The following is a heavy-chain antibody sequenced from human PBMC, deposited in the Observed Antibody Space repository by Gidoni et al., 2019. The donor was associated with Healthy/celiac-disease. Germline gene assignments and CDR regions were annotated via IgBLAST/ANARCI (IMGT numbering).Heavy chain of an antibody. CDR1: GYTFTSSG. D-gene: IGHD1-26*01. J-gene: IGHJ4*02. CDR3: ARDPGHSVGSYFLCNY. V-gene: IGHV1-18*01. CDR2: ISAYKGNT. Sequence: QVQLVQSGAEVKTPGASVTVSCKASGYTFTSSGISWVRQAPGQGLEWMGWISAYKGNTNYAQKLQGRVTMTTDTSTSTAYMELRSLRSDDTAVYYCARDPGHSVGSYFLCNYWGQGTLVTVSS.